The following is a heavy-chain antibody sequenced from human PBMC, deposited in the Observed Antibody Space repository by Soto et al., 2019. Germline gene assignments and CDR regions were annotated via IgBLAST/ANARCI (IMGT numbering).Heavy chain of an antibody. Sequence: GGSLRLSCAASGFTFSSYWMHWVRQAPEKGLVWVSRINGDASSTNYADSVKGRFTISRDNAKNTLYLQMNSLRAEDTAVYYCTRGIRNYYGVDVWGQGTTVTVSS. CDR2: INGDASST. D-gene: IGHD5-18*01. CDR3: TRGIRNYYGVDV. V-gene: IGHV3-74*01. J-gene: IGHJ6*02. CDR1: GFTFSSYW.